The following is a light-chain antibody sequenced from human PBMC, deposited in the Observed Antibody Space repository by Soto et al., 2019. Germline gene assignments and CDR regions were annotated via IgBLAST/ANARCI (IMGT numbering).Light chain of an antibody. CDR2: KVS. Sequence: DVVMTQSPLSLPVTLGQPASISCRSSQSLLYSDGNTYLSWFQQRPGQSPRRLIYKVSKRDSGVPDRFSCSGSDTYFTLKISSVEAEDVGVYYCVQGTYWPPRTFGQGTKMESK. V-gene: IGKV2-30*01. CDR1: QSLLYSDGNTY. CDR3: VQGTYWPPRT. J-gene: IGKJ1*01.